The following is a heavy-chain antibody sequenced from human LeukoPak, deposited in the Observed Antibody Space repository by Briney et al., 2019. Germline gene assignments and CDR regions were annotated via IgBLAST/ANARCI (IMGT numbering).Heavy chain of an antibody. Sequence: SETLSLTCTVSGGSISSYYWSWIRQPPGKGLEWIGYIYYSGSTNYNPSLKSRVTISVDTSKNQFSLKLSSVTAADTAVYYCARVRSSDDILTGYYFQAFGIWGQGTMVTVSS. D-gene: IGHD3-9*01. V-gene: IGHV4-59*01. CDR1: GGSISSYY. CDR3: ARVRSSDDILTGYYFQAFGI. CDR2: IYYSGST. J-gene: IGHJ3*02.